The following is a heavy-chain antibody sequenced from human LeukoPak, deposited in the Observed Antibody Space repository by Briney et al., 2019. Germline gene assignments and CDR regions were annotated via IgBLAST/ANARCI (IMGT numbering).Heavy chain of an antibody. CDR2: VGPYNGNT. CDR1: GYTFFDYG. V-gene: IGHV1-18*01. J-gene: IGHJ4*02. CDR3: ARDYSTKMATITDI. D-gene: IGHD2/OR15-2a*01. Sequence: ASVKVSCKASGYTFFDYGISWLRQAPGQGLEWVGWVGPYNGNTQYSQKLQGRVILTTGTLTNTAFMELTSLSPDDTAIYYCARDYSTKMATITDIWGQGTLVAVSS.